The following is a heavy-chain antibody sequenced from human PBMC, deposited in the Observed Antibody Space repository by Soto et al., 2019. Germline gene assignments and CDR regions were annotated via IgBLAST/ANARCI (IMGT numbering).Heavy chain of an antibody. V-gene: IGHV3-30*18. CDR3: AKLCRSLGFGSMRYFDSSDSDWYLDL. Sequence: QVQLVESGGGVVQPGRSLRLSCAVSGFTLRNHGMHWVRQSPGKGLEWVAVVSFDGRDEYYANSVKGRFTVSRDNCRNTVYLQMNSLKDEDTAVYYCAKLCRSLGFGSMRYFDSSDSDWYLDLWGRGTLVTVSS. D-gene: IGHD3-22*01. CDR2: VSFDGRDE. CDR1: GFTLRNHG. J-gene: IGHJ2*01.